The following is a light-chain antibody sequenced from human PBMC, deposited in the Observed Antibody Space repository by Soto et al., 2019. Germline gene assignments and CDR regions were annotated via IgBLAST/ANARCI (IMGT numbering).Light chain of an antibody. Sequence: EIVLTQSPCTLSMSPGERATLSCRASQSVSSSYLAWYQQKPGQAPRLLIYAASSRATGIPDRFSGSGSGTDFTLTISRLEPEDFAVYYCQQYGSSSWTFGQGTKVEIK. J-gene: IGKJ1*01. CDR1: QSVSSSY. V-gene: IGKV3-20*01. CDR3: QQYGSSSWT. CDR2: AAS.